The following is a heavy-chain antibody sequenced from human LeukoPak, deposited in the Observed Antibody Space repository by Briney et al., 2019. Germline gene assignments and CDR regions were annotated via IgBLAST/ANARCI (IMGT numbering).Heavy chain of an antibody. D-gene: IGHD3-9*01. V-gene: IGHV1-58*01. J-gene: IGHJ4*02. CDR3: ATGGRISGYFDWLPFLDY. CDR1: GFTFTSSA. CDR2: IVVGSGNT. Sequence: GASVKVSCKASGFTFTSSAVQWVRQARGQRLEWIGWIVVGSGNTNYAQKFQERVTITRDMSTSTAYMELSSLRSEDTAVYYCATGGRISGYFDWLPFLDYWGQGTLVTVSS.